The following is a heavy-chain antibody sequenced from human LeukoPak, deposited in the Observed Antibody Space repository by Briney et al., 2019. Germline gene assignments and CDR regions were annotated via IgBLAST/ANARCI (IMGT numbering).Heavy chain of an antibody. CDR3: AGDFDY. CDR2: IYHSGST. J-gene: IGHJ4*02. Sequence: ASETLSLTCTVSGYSISSGYYWGWIRQPPGKGLEWIGSIYHSGSTYYNPSLKSRLTISVDTSKNQFSLKLSSVTAADTAVYYCAGDFDYWGQGTLVTVSS. V-gene: IGHV4-38-2*02. CDR1: GYSISSGYY.